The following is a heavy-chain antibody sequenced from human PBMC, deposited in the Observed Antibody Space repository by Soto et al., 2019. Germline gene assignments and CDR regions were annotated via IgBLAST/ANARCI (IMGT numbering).Heavy chain of an antibody. CDR3: ARDPIIAMVRGVINWFDP. D-gene: IGHD3-10*01. CDR2: ISRSSSYI. Sequence: GGSLRLSCAASGFTFSSYSMNWVRQAPGKGLEWVSSISRSSSYIYYADSVKGRFTISRDNAKNSLYLQMNSLRAEDTAVYYCARDPIIAMVRGVINWFDPWGQGTLVTVSS. CDR1: GFTFSSYS. V-gene: IGHV3-21*01. J-gene: IGHJ5*02.